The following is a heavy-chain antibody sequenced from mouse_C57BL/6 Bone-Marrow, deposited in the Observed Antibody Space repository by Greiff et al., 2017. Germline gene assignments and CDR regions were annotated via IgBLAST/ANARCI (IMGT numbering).Heavy chain of an antibody. CDR2: IDPETGAT. CDR3: TRVRVRPDY. D-gene: IGHD2-14*01. J-gene: IGHJ2*01. V-gene: IGHV1-15*01. Sequence: QVQLQQSGAELVRPGASVTLSCKASGYTFTDYGMHWVKQTPVHGLEWIGAIDPETGATAYNQKFKGKAILTADKSSSTAYMELRSLTSADSDVYYYTRVRVRPDYWGQGTTLTVSS. CDR1: GYTFTDYG.